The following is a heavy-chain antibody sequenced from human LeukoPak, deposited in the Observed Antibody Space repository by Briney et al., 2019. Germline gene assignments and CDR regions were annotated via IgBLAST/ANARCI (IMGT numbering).Heavy chain of an antibody. CDR1: GDSVSSSYY. CDR3: ARDRHTGDATYDY. D-gene: IGHD7-27*01. Sequence: SQTLSLTCTVSGDSVSSSYYWSWIRQPPGKGLEWIGYIYDSGSTYYNPSLKSRVTISVDRPKNQFSLKLTSVTAADTAVYYCARDRHTGDATYDYWGQGTLVTVSS. V-gene: IGHV4-30-2*01. CDR2: IYDSGST. J-gene: IGHJ4*02.